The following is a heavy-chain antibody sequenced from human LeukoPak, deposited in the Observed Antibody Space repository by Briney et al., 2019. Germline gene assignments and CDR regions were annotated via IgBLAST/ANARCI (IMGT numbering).Heavy chain of an antibody. CDR1: GGSISSGGYY. Sequence: SQTLSLTCTVSGGSISSGGYYWSWIRQPPGKGLEWIGYIYHSGSTYYNPSLKSRVTISVDRSKNQFSLKLSSVTAADTAVYYCARGSETSGYRPDDWGQGSLVTVSS. J-gene: IGHJ4*02. V-gene: IGHV4-30-2*01. CDR2: IYHSGST. D-gene: IGHD3-22*01. CDR3: ARGSETSGYRPDD.